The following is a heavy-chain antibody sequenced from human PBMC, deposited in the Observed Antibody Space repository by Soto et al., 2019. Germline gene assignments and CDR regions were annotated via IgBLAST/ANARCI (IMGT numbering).Heavy chain of an antibody. J-gene: IGHJ4*02. D-gene: IGHD6-19*01. Sequence: QVQLVQSGAEVKKPGASVKVSCKASGYTFTTYGIIWVRQAPGQGLEWMGWINTYNGNTNYAQNLQGRVTMTTDTATSTAYMELRSLRSDDTAVYYCARETVAGRTGFDYWGQGTLVTVSS. CDR3: ARETVAGRTGFDY. CDR2: INTYNGNT. V-gene: IGHV1-18*01. CDR1: GYTFTTYG.